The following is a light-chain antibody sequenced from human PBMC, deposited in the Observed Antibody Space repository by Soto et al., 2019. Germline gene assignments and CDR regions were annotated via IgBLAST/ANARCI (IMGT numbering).Light chain of an antibody. J-gene: IGKJ5*01. CDR2: GAS. V-gene: IGKV3-15*01. CDR1: QSVSSD. Sequence: IVMTQSPATLSVSPGERVTLSCRASQSVSSDLAWYQQKPGQAPRLLIYGASIRATDIPARFSGSGSGTEFTLTISSLQSEDFALYYCQQYNSRPPVTFGQGTRLEIK. CDR3: QQYNSRPPVT.